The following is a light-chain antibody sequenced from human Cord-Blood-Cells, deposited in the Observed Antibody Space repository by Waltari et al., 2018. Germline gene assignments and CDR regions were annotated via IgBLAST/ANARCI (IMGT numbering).Light chain of an antibody. Sequence: QSALTQPPSASGSPGQSVTISCTGTSSDAGGYTYVSWYQQHPGKAPKLMIYEVSKRPSGVPDRFSGSKSGNTASLTVSGLQAEDEADYYCSSYAGSNMLFGGGTKLTVL. J-gene: IGLJ2*01. CDR2: EVS. V-gene: IGLV2-8*01. CDR1: SSDAGGYTY. CDR3: SSYAGSNML.